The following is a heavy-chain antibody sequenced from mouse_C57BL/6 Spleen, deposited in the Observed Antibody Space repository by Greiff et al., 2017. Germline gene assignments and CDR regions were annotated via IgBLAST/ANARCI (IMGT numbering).Heavy chain of an antibody. CDR2: ISSGSSTI. Sequence: DVQLVESGGGLVKPGGSLKLSCAASGFTFSDYGMHWVRQAPEKGLEWVAYISSGSSTIYYADTVKGRFTISRDNAKNTLFLQMTSLRSEDTAMYYCAKIYYYGSSHYAMDYWGQGTSVTVSS. V-gene: IGHV5-17*01. D-gene: IGHD1-1*01. CDR1: GFTFSDYG. CDR3: AKIYYYGSSHYAMDY. J-gene: IGHJ4*01.